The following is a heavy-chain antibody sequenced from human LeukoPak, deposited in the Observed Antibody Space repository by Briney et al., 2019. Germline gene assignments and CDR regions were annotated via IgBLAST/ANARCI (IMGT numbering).Heavy chain of an antibody. CDR1: GFTFSSYG. CDR3: AKLPIAVAGGNFDY. Sequence: GGSLRLSCAASGFTFSSYGMHWVRQAPGKGLEWVAVISYDGSNKYYADSVKGRFTISRDNSKNTLYLQMNSLRAGDTAVYYCAKLPIAVAGGNFDYWGQGTLVTVSS. V-gene: IGHV3-30*18. D-gene: IGHD6-19*01. J-gene: IGHJ4*02. CDR2: ISYDGSNK.